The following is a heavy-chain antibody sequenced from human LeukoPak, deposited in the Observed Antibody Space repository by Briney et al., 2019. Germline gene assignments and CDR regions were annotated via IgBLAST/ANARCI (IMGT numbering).Heavy chain of an antibody. Sequence: GGFLRLSCAASGFTFSSYSMNWVRQAPGKGLEWVSYISSSSSTIYYADSVKGRFTISRDNAKNSLYLQMNSLRAEGTAVYYCARASETHYDFWSGYSPPYYMDVWGKGTTVTVSS. D-gene: IGHD3-3*01. CDR1: GFTFSSYS. V-gene: IGHV3-48*01. CDR3: ARASETHYDFWSGYSPPYYMDV. CDR2: ISSSSSTI. J-gene: IGHJ6*03.